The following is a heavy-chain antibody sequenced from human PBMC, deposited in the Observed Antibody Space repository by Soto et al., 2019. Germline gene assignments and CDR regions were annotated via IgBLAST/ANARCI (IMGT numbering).Heavy chain of an antibody. CDR2: IYYHGDT. D-gene: IGHD1-1*01. V-gene: IGHV4-39*01. J-gene: IGHJ4*02. Sequence: QLQLLESGPGLVKSSETLSLTCTVSGGSIRSALYYWGWIRQPPGQGLEWIGNIYYHGDTYYNPFIQSRVSISVDTSRNQISLRLSYVTAGDTAAYYCARLTLDGTRYFDYWGQGAVVTVSS. CDR3: ARLTLDGTRYFDY. CDR1: GGSIRSALYY.